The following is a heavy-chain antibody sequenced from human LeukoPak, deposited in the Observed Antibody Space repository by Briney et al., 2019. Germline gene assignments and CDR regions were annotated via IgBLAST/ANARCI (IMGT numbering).Heavy chain of an antibody. D-gene: IGHD5-12*01. V-gene: IGHV1-18*04. CDR3: ARVRYSGYDNAFDY. J-gene: IGHJ4*02. CDR1: GYTFTSYG. CDR2: ISAYNGNT. Sequence: GASVKVSCTASGYTFTSYGISWVRQAPGQGLEWMGWISAYNGNTNYAQKLQGRVTMTTDTSTSTAYMELRSLRSDDTAVYYCARVRYSGYDNAFDYWGQGTLVTVSS.